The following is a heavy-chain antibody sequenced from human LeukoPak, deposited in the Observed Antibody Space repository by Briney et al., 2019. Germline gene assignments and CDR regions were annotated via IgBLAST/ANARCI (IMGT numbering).Heavy chain of an antibody. Sequence: PGGSLRLSCVASGFTFSDYYMSWVRQAPGKRLEWISYISSSVSTTYYADSVKGRFTISRDNAKNSLFLQMNSLRAEDTTVYYCARAGDRWYFDLWGRGTLVTVSS. CDR1: GFTFSDYY. CDR3: ARAGDRWYFDL. V-gene: IGHV3-11*04. J-gene: IGHJ2*01. D-gene: IGHD3-10*01. CDR2: ISSSVSTT.